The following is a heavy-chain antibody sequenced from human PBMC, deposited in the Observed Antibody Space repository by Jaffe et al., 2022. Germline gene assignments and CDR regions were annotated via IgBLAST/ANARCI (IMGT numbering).Heavy chain of an antibody. V-gene: IGHV4-38-2*01. Sequence: QVQLQESGPGLVKPSETLSLTCAVSGYSISSGYYWGWIRQPPGKGLEWIGSIYHSGSTYYNPSLKSRVTISVDTSKNQFSLKLSSVTAADTAVYYCARAPPFGDCSSTSCYARWFDPWGQGTLVTVSS. CDR1: GYSISSGYY. J-gene: IGHJ5*02. CDR3: ARAPPFGDCSSTSCYARWFDP. D-gene: IGHD2-2*01. CDR2: IYHSGST.